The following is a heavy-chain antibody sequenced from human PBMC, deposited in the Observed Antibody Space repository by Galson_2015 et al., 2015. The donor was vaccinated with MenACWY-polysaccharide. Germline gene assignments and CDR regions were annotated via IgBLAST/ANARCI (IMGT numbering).Heavy chain of an antibody. J-gene: IGHJ5*01. V-gene: IGHV4-61*01. CDR1: GASVSSTTDY. CDR3: AREPTYSGSFGWFDS. D-gene: IGHD1-26*01. Sequence: SETLSLTCTVSGASVSSTTDYWSWLRQPPGKGLEWIGFMSSNGGANRNPSLKSRVTISIDTSKNQFSLRLNSVTAADTAMYHCAREPTYSGSFGWFDSWGQGTLVTVSP. CDR2: MSSNGGA.